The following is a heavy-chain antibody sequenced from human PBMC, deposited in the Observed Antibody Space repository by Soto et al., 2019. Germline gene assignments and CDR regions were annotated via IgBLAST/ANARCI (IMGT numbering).Heavy chain of an antibody. J-gene: IGHJ6*02. Sequence: GSLRLSCAASGFTFSSYAMSWVRQAPGKGLEWVSAISGSGGSTYYADSVKGRFTISRDNSKNTLYLQMNSLRAEDTAVYYCGNAPSRYYYYGTDVWGQGTTVTVS. CDR3: GNAPSRYYYYGTDV. CDR2: ISGSGGST. V-gene: IGHV3-23*01. CDR1: GFTFSSYA.